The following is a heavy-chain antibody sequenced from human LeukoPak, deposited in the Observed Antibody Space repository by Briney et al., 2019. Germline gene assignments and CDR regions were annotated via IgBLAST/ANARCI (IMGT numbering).Heavy chain of an antibody. CDR3: ARPYCSSTSCPYRGYFDY. CDR2: IYYSGST. CDR1: GGSISSYY. J-gene: IGHJ4*02. V-gene: IGHV4-59*12. Sequence: SETLSLTCTVSGGSISSYYWSWIRQPPGKGLEWIGYIYYSGSTNYNPSLKSRVTISVDTSKNQFSPKLSSVTAADTAVYYCARPYCSSTSCPYRGYFDYWGQGTLVTVSS. D-gene: IGHD2-2*01.